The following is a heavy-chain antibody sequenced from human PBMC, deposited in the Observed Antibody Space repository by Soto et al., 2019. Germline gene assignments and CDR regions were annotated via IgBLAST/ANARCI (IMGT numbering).Heavy chain of an antibody. V-gene: IGHV1-69*02. J-gene: IGHJ4*02. CDR3: VYWNDGGWLVDY. CDR2: IIPILGIA. Sequence: QVQLVQSGAEVKKPGSSVKVSCKASGGTFSSYTMSWVRQAPGQGLEWMGRIIPILGIANYAQKFQGRVTITADKSTSTAYMELSSLRSEDTAVYYCVYWNDGGWLVDYWGQGTLVTVSS. CDR1: GGTFSSYT. D-gene: IGHD1-1*01.